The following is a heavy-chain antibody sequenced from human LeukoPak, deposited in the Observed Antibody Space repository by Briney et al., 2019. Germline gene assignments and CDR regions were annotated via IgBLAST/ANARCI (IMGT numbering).Heavy chain of an antibody. Sequence: GGSLRLSCAASGFTVSSYYMTWVRQAPGKGLEWVSVMYSGGSTYYADSVKGRVAISRDNSQNAVFLQMNSVRVEDTAVYYCARSYSNHLFGMDVWGQGTVVTVSS. J-gene: IGHJ6*02. CDR1: GFTVSSYY. CDR2: MYSGGST. CDR3: ARSYSNHLFGMDV. D-gene: IGHD4-11*01. V-gene: IGHV3-66*01.